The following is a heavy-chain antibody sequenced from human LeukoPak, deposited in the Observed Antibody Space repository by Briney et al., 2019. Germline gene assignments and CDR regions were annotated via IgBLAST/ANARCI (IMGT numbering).Heavy chain of an antibody. Sequence: SETLSLTCTVSGGSLSSSSYYWGWIRQPPGKGLEWIGDISYSGSTYYSPSLKSRVTTPVDTSKNQFSLKLNSVTATDTAVYYCARRGGSGRAFDIWGQGTMVTVSS. CDR1: GGSLSSSSYY. CDR3: ARRGGSGRAFDI. V-gene: IGHV4-39*01. CDR2: ISYSGST. D-gene: IGHD1-26*01. J-gene: IGHJ3*02.